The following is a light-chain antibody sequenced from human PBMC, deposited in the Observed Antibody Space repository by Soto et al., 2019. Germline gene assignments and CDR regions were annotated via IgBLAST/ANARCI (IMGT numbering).Light chain of an antibody. V-gene: IGKV3-15*01. Sequence: EIVMTQSPATLSVSPGERATLSCRASQSVSSNLAWYQQKPGQAPRLLIYGASTRATGIPARFSGSGSGTEFTLTISSLQSEDFAVYYCQQYNNWPYTFGRGTMLEIK. CDR3: QQYNNWPYT. CDR2: GAS. J-gene: IGKJ2*01. CDR1: QSVSSN.